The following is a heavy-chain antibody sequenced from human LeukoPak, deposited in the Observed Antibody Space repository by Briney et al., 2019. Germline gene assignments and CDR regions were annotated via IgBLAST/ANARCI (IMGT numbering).Heavy chain of an antibody. CDR1: GGSFSGYY. CDR3: ASGNPYSSSSFYYYYYYMDV. V-gene: IGHV4-34*01. D-gene: IGHD6-6*01. CDR2: INHSGST. Sequence: KPSETLSLTCAVYGGSFSGYYWSWIRQPPGKGLEWIGEINHSGSTNYNPSLKSRVTISVDTSKNQFSLKLSSVTAADTAVYYCASGNPYSSSSFYYYYYYMDVWGKGTTVTVSS. J-gene: IGHJ6*03.